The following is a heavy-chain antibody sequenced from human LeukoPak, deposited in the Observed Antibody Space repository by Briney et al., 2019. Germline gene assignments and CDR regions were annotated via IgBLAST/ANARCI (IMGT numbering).Heavy chain of an antibody. J-gene: IGHJ4*02. D-gene: IGHD6-6*01. V-gene: IGHV3-33*08. CDR1: GFTFSSYS. CDR2: IWYDGSNK. CDR3: ATSSIAVDY. Sequence: GGSLRLSCAASGFTFSSYSMNWVRQAPGKGLEWVAVIWYDGSNKYYADSVKGRFTISRDNSKNTLYLQMNSLRAEDTAVYYCATSSIAVDYWGQGTLVTVSS.